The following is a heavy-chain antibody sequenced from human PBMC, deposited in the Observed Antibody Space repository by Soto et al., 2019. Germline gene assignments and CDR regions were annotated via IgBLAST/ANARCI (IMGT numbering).Heavy chain of an antibody. Sequence: SVKVSCKASGGTFSSYAISWVRQAPGQGLEWMGGITPIFGTANYAQKFQGRVTITADESTGTAYMELSSLRSEDTAVYYCARLYGDYVGYFDYWGQGTLVTVSS. J-gene: IGHJ4*02. CDR3: ARLYGDYVGYFDY. D-gene: IGHD4-17*01. V-gene: IGHV1-69*13. CDR2: ITPIFGTA. CDR1: GGTFSSYA.